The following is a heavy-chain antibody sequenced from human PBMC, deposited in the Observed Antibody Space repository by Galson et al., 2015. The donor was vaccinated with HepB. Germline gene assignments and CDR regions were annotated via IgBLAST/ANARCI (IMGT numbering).Heavy chain of an antibody. CDR1: AGSISNGGYY. Sequence: TLSLTCSVSAGSISNGGYYWNWIRQHQGKGLEWIGYIYHRESTYYNPSLKSRVTISIDTSKYQFSLRLSSVTAAAPAIYYCARCIAVAGTFVFDPWSQGTLVTVSS. J-gene: IGHJ5*02. V-gene: IGHV4-31*03. D-gene: IGHD6-19*01. CDR3: ARCIAVAGTFVFDP. CDR2: IYHREST.